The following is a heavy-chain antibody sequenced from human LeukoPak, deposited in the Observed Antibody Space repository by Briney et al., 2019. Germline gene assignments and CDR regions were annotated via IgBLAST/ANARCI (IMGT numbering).Heavy chain of an antibody. Sequence: ASVKVSCKVSGYTLTELSMHWVRQAPGKGLEWMGGFDPEDGETIYAQKFQGRVTITADESTSTAYMELSSLRSEDTAVYYCAREGSGYGDYAFDYWGQGTLVTVSS. CDR2: FDPEDGET. D-gene: IGHD4-17*01. V-gene: IGHV1-24*01. CDR1: GYTLTELS. J-gene: IGHJ4*02. CDR3: AREGSGYGDYAFDY.